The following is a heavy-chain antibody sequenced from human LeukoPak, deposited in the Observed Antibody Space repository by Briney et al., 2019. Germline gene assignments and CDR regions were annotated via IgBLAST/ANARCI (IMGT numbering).Heavy chain of an antibody. CDR1: GGTFSSYA. Sequence: SVKVSCKASGGTFSSYAISWVRQAPGQGLEWMGRIIPIFGTANYSQKFQGRVTITTDESTSTAYMELSSLRSEDTAVYYCARDRDYYDSSGPLPVFDYWGQGTLVTVSS. V-gene: IGHV1-69*05. J-gene: IGHJ4*02. CDR3: ARDRDYYDSSGPLPVFDY. CDR2: IIPIFGTA. D-gene: IGHD3-22*01.